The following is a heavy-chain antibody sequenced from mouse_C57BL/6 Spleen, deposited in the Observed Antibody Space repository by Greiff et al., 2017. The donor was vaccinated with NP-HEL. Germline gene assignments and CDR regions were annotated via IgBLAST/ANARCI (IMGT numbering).Heavy chain of an antibody. D-gene: IGHD1-1*01. Sequence: EVQLQQSGAELVRPGASVKLSCTASGFNIKDYYMHWVKQRPEQGLEWIGRIDPEDGDTEYAPKFQGKATMTADTSSNTAYLQLSSLTSEDTAVYYCTTGVTTVVATDYFDYWGQGTTLTVSS. CDR1: GFNIKDYY. CDR3: TTGVTTVVATDYFDY. V-gene: IGHV14-1*01. CDR2: IDPEDGDT. J-gene: IGHJ2*01.